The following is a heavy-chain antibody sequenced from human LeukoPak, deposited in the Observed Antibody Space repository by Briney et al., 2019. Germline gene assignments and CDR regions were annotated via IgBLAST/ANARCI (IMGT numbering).Heavy chain of an antibody. CDR3: ARRKVFGGSYGSNWFDP. CDR2: IYYSGST. CDR1: GGSVSSYY. Sequence: PSETLSLTCTVSGGSVSSYYWSWIRQPPGKGLEWIGYIYYSGSTNYNPSLKSRVTISVDTSKDQFSLKLSSVTAADTAVYYCARRKVFGGSYGSNWFDPWGQGTLVTVSS. D-gene: IGHD1-26*01. V-gene: IGHV4-59*08. J-gene: IGHJ5*02.